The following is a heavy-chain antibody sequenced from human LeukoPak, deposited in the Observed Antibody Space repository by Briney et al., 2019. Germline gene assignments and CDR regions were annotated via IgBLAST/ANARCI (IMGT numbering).Heavy chain of an antibody. CDR3: ARDQGGSYIFDY. Sequence: GGSLRLSCAASGFTFSIYAMHWVRQAPGKGLEWVAVISYDGSNKYYADSVKGRFTISRDNSKNTLYLQMNSLRAEDTAVYYCARDQGGSYIFDYWGQGTLVTVSS. D-gene: IGHD1-26*01. V-gene: IGHV3-30-3*01. J-gene: IGHJ4*02. CDR2: ISYDGSNK. CDR1: GFTFSIYA.